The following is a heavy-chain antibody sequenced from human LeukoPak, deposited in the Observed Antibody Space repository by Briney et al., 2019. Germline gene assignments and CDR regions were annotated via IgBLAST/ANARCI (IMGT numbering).Heavy chain of an antibody. Sequence: GGSLRLSCAASGFPFSSYAMNWVRQAPGKGLEWVSVVAGSDGFTQYADSVKGRFTISRDNSKNTVYLQMNRLRVEDTALYYCVRSLDYWGQGTLVTVSS. V-gene: IGHV3-23*01. J-gene: IGHJ4*02. CDR2: VAGSDGFT. CDR1: GFPFSSYA. CDR3: VRSLDY.